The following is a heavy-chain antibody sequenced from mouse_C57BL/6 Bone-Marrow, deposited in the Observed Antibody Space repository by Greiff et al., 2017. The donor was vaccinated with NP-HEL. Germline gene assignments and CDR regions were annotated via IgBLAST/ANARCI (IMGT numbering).Heavy chain of an antibody. Sequence: EVQGVESGGGLVQPGGSLKLSCAASGFTFSDYYMYWVRQTPEKRLEWVAYISNGGGRTYYPDTVKGRFTISRDNAKNTLYLQMSRLKSEDTAMYYCASPYYSNYGKFAYWGQGTLVTVSA. D-gene: IGHD2-5*01. V-gene: IGHV5-12*01. CDR2: ISNGGGRT. J-gene: IGHJ3*01. CDR3: ASPYYSNYGKFAY. CDR1: GFTFSDYY.